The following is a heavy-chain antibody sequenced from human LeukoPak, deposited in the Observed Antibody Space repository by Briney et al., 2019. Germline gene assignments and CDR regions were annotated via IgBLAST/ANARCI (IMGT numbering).Heavy chain of an antibody. J-gene: IGHJ4*02. V-gene: IGHV1-69*01. D-gene: IGHD2-2*01. Sequence: SVKVSCKASGGTFSSYAISWVRQAPGQGLEWMGGIIPIFGTANYAQKFQGRVTITADESTSTAYMELSSLRSEDTAVYYCASSLGRYCSSTSCYAGDYWGQGTLVTVSS. CDR2: IIPIFGTA. CDR3: ASSLGRYCSSTSCYAGDY. CDR1: GGTFSSYA.